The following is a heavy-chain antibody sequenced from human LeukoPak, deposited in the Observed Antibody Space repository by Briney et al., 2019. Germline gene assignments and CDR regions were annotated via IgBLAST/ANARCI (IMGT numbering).Heavy chain of an antibody. CDR3: ASGYCSSTSCYIRYYYGMDV. CDR2: ISYDGSNK. D-gene: IGHD2-2*02. V-gene: IGHV3-30-3*01. CDR1: GFTFSSYA. J-gene: IGHJ6*02. Sequence: GGSLRLSCAASGFTFSSYAMHWVRQAPGKGLEWVAVISYDGSNKYYADSVKGRFTISRDNSKNTLYLQMNSLRAEDTAVYYCASGYCSSTSCYIRYYYGMDVWGQGTTVTVSS.